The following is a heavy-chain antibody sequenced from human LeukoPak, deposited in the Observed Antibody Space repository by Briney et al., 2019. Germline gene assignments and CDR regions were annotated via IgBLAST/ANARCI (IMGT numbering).Heavy chain of an antibody. CDR1: GYTFTVYY. V-gene: IGHV1-2*02. CDR3: ARDTPDYYDSSGYLDY. Sequence: ASVTVSFKASGYTFTVYYMHWVRQAPGQGLEWMGWINPNCGGTNYAQKFQGRVTMTRDTSISTAYMELRRLRSDDTAVYYCARDTPDYYDSSGYLDYWGQGTLVTVSS. J-gene: IGHJ4*02. D-gene: IGHD3-22*01. CDR2: INPNCGGT.